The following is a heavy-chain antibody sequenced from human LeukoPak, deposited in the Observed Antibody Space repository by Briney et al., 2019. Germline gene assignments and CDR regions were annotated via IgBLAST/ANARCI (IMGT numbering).Heavy chain of an antibody. CDR1: GFTFSSYG. Sequence: GGSLRLSCAASGFTFSSYGMHWVRQAPGKGLEWVAFIRYDGSDKYYADSVKGRFTISRDNSKNTLYLQMNSLRAEDTAVYYCARDLGQYYDTSDNWFDPWGQGTLVTVSS. D-gene: IGHD3-22*01. V-gene: IGHV3-30*02. J-gene: IGHJ5*02. CDR3: ARDLGQYYDTSDNWFDP. CDR2: IRYDGSDK.